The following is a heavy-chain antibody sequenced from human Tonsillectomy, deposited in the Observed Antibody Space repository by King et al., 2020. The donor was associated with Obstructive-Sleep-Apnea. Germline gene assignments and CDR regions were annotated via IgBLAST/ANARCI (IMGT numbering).Heavy chain of an antibody. D-gene: IGHD6-13*01. V-gene: IGHV3-21*06. CDR2: ISSSSGYI. CDR3: ATALAAAAPFDS. CDR1: GFTFSSYN. Sequence: VQLQESGGGLVKPGGSLRLSCAASGFTFSSYNMNWVRQAPGKGLEWVSSISSSSGYIYYTDSVKGRFSISRDNAKNSLYLQMTSLRVEDSAVYYCATALAAAAPFDSWGQGTLVTVSS. J-gene: IGHJ4*02.